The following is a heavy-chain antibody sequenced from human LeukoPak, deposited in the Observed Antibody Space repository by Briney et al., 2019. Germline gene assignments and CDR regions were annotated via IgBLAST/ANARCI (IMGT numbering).Heavy chain of an antibody. CDR1: GYSFTSYW. Sequence: GESLKISCKGSGYSFTSYWIGWVRQMPGKGLEWMGIIYPGDSDTRYSPFFQGQVTISADKSISTAYLQWSSLKASDTAMYYCARHRSPEWNAREIDYWGQGTLVTVSS. D-gene: IGHD1-1*01. CDR3: ARHRSPEWNAREIDY. J-gene: IGHJ4*02. V-gene: IGHV5-51*01. CDR2: IYPGDSDT.